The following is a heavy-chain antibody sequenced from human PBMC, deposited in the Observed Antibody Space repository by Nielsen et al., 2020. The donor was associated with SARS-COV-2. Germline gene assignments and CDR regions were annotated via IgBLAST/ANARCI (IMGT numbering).Heavy chain of an antibody. CDR3: TTKANCSSTSCYIYYYYYMDV. D-gene: IGHD2-2*02. Sequence: GESLKISCAASGFTFSNAWMSWVRQAPGKGLEWVGRIKSKTDGGTTDYAAPVKGRFTISRDDSKNTLYLQMNSLKTEDTAVYYCTTKANCSSTSCYIYYYYYMDVWGKGTTVTVSS. CDR2: IKSKTDGGTT. J-gene: IGHJ6*03. CDR1: GFTFSNAW. V-gene: IGHV3-15*01.